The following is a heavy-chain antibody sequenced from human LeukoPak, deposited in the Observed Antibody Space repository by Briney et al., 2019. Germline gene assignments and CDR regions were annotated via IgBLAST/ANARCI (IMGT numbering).Heavy chain of an antibody. CDR1: GFTFSSHW. D-gene: IGHD6-19*01. CDR2: ISSSSSYI. CDR3: ARDGGSGLDY. V-gene: IGHV3-21*01. J-gene: IGHJ4*02. Sequence: GGSLRLSCAASGFTFSSHWMTWVRQAPGKGLEWVSSISSSSSYIYYADSVKGRFTISRDNAKNSLHLQMNSLRAEDTAVYYCARDGGSGLDYWGQGTLVTVSS.